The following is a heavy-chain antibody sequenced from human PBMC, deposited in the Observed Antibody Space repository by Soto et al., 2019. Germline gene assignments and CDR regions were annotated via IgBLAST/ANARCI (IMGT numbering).Heavy chain of an antibody. Sequence: PVVSLILSCASSGVTFISCSINWFLQAPGKGLEWVSYISISGNAIYYADSVKGRFTISRDDAKNSLYLQMNSLRDEDTSVYYCARDKGIEGYLELWGKGAMVNVSS. J-gene: IGHJ6*04. CDR3: ARDKGIEGYLEL. V-gene: IGHV3-48*02. CDR2: ISISGNAI. D-gene: IGHD2-21*01. CDR1: GVTFISCS.